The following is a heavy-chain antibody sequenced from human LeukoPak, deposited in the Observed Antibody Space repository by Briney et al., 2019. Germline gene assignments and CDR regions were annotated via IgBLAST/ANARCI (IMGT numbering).Heavy chain of an antibody. Sequence: SETLSLTCTVSGGSISSAGYYWSWIRQHPGKGLEWIGYIYYSGSTYYNPSLKSRVTMSVDTSKNQFSLKLSSVTAAATAVYYCARGPSGVGSDYGDYYFDYWGQGTLVTVSS. CDR1: GGSISSAGYY. J-gene: IGHJ4*02. CDR3: ARGPSGVGSDYGDYYFDY. D-gene: IGHD4-17*01. CDR2: IYYSGST. V-gene: IGHV4-31*03.